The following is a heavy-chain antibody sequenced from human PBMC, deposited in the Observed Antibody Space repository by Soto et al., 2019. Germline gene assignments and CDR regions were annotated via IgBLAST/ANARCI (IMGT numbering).Heavy chain of an antibody. V-gene: IGHV3-11*01. CDR1: GFTFSDYY. CDR2: ITSSGGAI. J-gene: IGHJ4*02. CDR3: ARDRRVGIVVAANDY. Sequence: QVQLVESGGGLVKPGGSLRLSCAASGFTFSDYYMSWIRQAPGKGLEWVSYITSSGGAIYYADSVKGRFTISRDNAKNLLYLQMNSLRVEDTAVYYCARDRRVGIVVAANDYWGQGTLVTVSS. D-gene: IGHD6-19*01.